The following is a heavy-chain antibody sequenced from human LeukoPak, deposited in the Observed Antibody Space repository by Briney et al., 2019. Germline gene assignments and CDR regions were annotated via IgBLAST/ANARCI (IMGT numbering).Heavy chain of an antibody. CDR1: GASITTYY. V-gene: IGHV4-59*01. CDR2: ISYSGST. J-gene: IGHJ3*02. CDR3: ARVNYYDSRGYYHAFDI. D-gene: IGHD3-22*01. Sequence: SETLSLTCTVSGASITTYYWSWIRQPPGEGLEWIGYISYSGSTNYNPSLKSRVTISVDTSKNQFSLKPSSVTAADTAVYYCARVNYYDSRGYYHAFDIWGQGTMVTVSS.